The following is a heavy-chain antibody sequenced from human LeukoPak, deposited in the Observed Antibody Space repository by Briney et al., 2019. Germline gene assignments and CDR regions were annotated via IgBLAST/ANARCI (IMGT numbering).Heavy chain of an antibody. CDR1: GFTVSSNY. CDR3: ARAYSSSWYEHY. D-gene: IGHD6-13*01. V-gene: IGHV3-53*01. J-gene: IGHJ4*02. CDR2: IYSGGST. Sequence: GGSLRLSCAASGFTVSSNYMSWVRQAPGKGPEWVSVIYSGGSTYYADSVKGRFTISRDNSKNTLYLQMTSLRAEDTAVYYCARAYSSSWYEHYGGQEPLVPVPS.